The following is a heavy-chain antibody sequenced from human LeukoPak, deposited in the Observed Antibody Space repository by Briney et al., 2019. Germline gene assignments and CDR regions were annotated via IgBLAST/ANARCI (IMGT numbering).Heavy chain of an antibody. V-gene: IGHV3-30*02. J-gene: IGHJ4*02. CDR1: GLTFSKFP. Sequence: GGSLRLSCAASGLTFSKFPMHWVRQAPGKGLEWVALIQDDGATTNYVDSVRGRFTISRDNSKSTVYLQMNSLKPDDTAVYYCATQSITLVVVISPFDYWGQGTLVTVSS. CDR2: IQDDGATT. D-gene: IGHD3-22*01. CDR3: ATQSITLVVVISPFDY.